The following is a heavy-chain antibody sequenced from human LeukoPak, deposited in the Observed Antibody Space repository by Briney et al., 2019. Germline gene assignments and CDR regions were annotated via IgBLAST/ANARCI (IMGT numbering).Heavy chain of an antibody. CDR1: GFTFSSYG. V-gene: IGHV3-21*01. D-gene: IGHD3-22*01. CDR3: ARDYDSSGQSNFDY. Sequence: GGSLRLSCAASGFTFSSYGMHWVRQAPGKGLEWVSSISSSSSYIYYADSVKGRFTISRDNAKNSLYLQMNSLRAEDTAVYYCARDYDSSGQSNFDYWGQGTLVTVSS. J-gene: IGHJ4*02. CDR2: ISSSSSYI.